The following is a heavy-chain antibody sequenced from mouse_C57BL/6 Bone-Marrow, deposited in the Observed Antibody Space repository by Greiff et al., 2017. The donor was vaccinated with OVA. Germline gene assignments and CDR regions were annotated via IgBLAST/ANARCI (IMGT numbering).Heavy chain of an antibody. Sequence: VQLQQSGPELVKPGDSVKISCKASGYSFTGYFMNWVMQSHGQSLEWIGRINPYNGDTFYNQKFKGKATLTVDKSSSTAHMELRSLTSEDSAVYYCARERRGIYYYGSSPAWFAYWGQGTLVTVSA. J-gene: IGHJ3*01. V-gene: IGHV1-20*01. CDR3: ARERRGIYYYGSSPAWFAY. CDR1: GYSFTGYF. D-gene: IGHD1-1*01. CDR2: INPYNGDT.